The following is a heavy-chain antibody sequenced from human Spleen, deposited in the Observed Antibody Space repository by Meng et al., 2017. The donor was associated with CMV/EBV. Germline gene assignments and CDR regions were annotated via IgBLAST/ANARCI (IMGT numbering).Heavy chain of an antibody. V-gene: IGHV1-18*01. CDR1: GYSVSSYG. J-gene: IGHJ4*02. D-gene: IGHD6-25*01. CDR3: ARHSAIFYFDY. Sequence: ASVKVSCKPSGYSVSSYGLSWVRQAPGQGLEWMGWISGMNGNTKYAEKFQGRVTVTKDFLELRSLRSDDTAVYYCARHSAIFYFDYWGQGTLVTVSS. CDR2: ISGMNGNT.